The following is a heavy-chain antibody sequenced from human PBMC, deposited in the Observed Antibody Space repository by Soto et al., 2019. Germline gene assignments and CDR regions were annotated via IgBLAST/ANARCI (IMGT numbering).Heavy chain of an antibody. D-gene: IGHD5-18*01. J-gene: IGHJ4*02. CDR2: IIPIFGTA. CDR3: ARDTAMGQGPNGY. Sequence: AVPGSCIASVGTFSSYATICVRQAPGQGLEWMGWIIPIFGTANYAQKFQGRVTITADESTSTAYMELSSLRSEDTAVYYCARDTAMGQGPNGYWGQGTLVTVSS. V-gene: IGHV1-69*13. CDR1: VGTFSSYA.